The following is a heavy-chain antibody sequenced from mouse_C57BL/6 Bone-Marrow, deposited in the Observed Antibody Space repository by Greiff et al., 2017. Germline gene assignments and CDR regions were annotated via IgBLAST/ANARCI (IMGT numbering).Heavy chain of an antibody. CDR1: GYTFTSYG. D-gene: IGHD1-1*01. CDR3: AHYYGSSYGWYFDV. V-gene: IGHV1-81*01. CDR2: IYPRSGNT. J-gene: IGHJ1*03. Sequence: LQESGAELARPGASVKLSCKASGYTFTSYGISWVKQRTGQGLEWIGEIYPRSGNTYYNEKFKGKATLTADKSSSTAYMELRSLTSEDSAVYFCAHYYGSSYGWYFDVWGTGTTVTVSS.